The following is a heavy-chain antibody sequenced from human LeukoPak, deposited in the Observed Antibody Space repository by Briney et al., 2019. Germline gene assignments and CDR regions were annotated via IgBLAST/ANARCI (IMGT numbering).Heavy chain of an antibody. J-gene: IGHJ5*02. V-gene: IGHV1-69*01. CDR3: ARDLGVGWFDP. CDR1: GGDFSTYT. D-gene: IGHD3-16*01. Sequence: GSSVKVSCKVSGGDFSTYTIAWVRRAPGQTLEWMGGIMPIFAAPNYAQNFQGRVTITADESTTTAYTELTSLTSDDTAMYYCARDLGVGWFDPWGQGTLVTVSS. CDR2: IMPIFAAP.